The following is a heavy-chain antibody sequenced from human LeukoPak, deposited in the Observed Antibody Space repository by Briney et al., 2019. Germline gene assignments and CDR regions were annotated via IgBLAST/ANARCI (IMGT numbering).Heavy chain of an antibody. CDR2: IKQDGSEK. Sequence: GGSLRLPCAASGFTFSSYWMSWVRQAPGKGLEWVANIKQDGSEKYYVDSVKGRFTISRDNAKNSLYLQMNSLRAEDTAVYYCARGTYYDFWSGYRRYGIDVWGQGTTVTVSS. J-gene: IGHJ6*02. V-gene: IGHV3-7*01. CDR3: ARGTYYDFWSGYRRYGIDV. CDR1: GFTFSSYW. D-gene: IGHD3-3*01.